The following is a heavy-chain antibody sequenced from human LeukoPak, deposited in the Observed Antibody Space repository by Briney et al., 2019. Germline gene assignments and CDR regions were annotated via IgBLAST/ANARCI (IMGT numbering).Heavy chain of an antibody. CDR1: GYTFTGYY. CDR3: ARAGDIRPWFGELSDWFDP. Sequence: ASVKVSCKASGYTFTGYYMHWVRQAPGQGLEWMGWINPNSGGTNSAQKFQGRVTMTRNTSISTAYMELSSLRSEGTAVYYCARAGDIRPWFGELSDWFDPWGQGTLVTVSS. J-gene: IGHJ5*02. CDR2: INPNSGGT. V-gene: IGHV1-2*02. D-gene: IGHD3-10*01.